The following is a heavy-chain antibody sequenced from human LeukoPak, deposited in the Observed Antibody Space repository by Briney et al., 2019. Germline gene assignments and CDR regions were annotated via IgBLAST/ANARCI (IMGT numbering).Heavy chain of an antibody. CDR2: IIPIFGTA. J-gene: IGHJ5*02. CDR3: AREPYYRRNDWFDP. D-gene: IGHD3-10*01. CDR1: GGTFSSYA. V-gene: IGHV1-69*05. Sequence: SVKVSCKASGGTFSSYAISWVRQAPGQGLEWMGGIIPIFGTANYAQKFQGRVTMTRDMSTSTVYMELSSLRSDDTAVYYCAREPYYRRNDWFDPWGQGTLVTVSS.